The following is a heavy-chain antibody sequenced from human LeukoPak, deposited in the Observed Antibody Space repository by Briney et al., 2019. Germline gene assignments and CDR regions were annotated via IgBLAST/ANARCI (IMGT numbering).Heavy chain of an antibody. Sequence: SVKVSCKASGGTFSSYAISWVRQAPGQGLEWMGGIIPIFGTTNYAQEFQGRVTITADESTSTAYMELSSLRSEDTAVYYCARESCSSTNSNYPPSSYYFDYWGQGTLVTVSS. CDR3: ARESCSSTNSNYPPSSYYFDY. CDR2: IIPIFGTT. CDR1: GGTFSSYA. J-gene: IGHJ4*02. D-gene: IGHD2-2*01. V-gene: IGHV1-69*01.